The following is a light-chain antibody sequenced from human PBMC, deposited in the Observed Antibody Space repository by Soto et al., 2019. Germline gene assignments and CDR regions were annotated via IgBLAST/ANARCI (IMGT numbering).Light chain of an antibody. J-gene: IGKJ2*01. CDR3: QQYGSPVT. CDR1: QSVSSSY. CDR2: GAS. V-gene: IGKV3-20*01. Sequence: EIVLTQSPGTLSLSPGERATLSCRASQSVSSSYLAWYQQKPGQAPRLLIYGASSRATGIPDRFSGSGSGTDFTLTISRLEAEDFAVYYCQQYGSPVTFGQGNKLEI.